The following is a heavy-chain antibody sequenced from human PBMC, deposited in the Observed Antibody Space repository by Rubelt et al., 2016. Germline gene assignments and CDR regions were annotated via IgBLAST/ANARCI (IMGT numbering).Heavy chain of an antibody. CDR2: IPSGSDII. D-gene: IGHD2-2*01. J-gene: IGHJ4*02. Sequence: EVQLVESGGGLVQPGGSLRLSCAASGFSFSDYSMNWVRQAPGKGLEWLSYIPSGSDIIHYADSVKGRITTSRENAKKSRDLQMNSLRVEDTAVYYCASDRVGWGQGTLVTVSS. CDR1: GFSFSDYS. CDR3: ASDRVG. V-gene: IGHV3-48*04.